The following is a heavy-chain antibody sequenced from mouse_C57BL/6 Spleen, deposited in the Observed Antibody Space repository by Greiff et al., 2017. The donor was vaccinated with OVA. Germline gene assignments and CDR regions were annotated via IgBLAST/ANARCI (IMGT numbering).Heavy chain of an antibody. CDR1: GFTFSDYY. Sequence: EVQVVESGGGLVQPGGSLKLSCAASGFTFSDYYMYWVRQTPEKRLEWVAYISNGGGSTYYPDTVTGRFTISIDNANNTLYLHMSRLKLENTAMDYCARKTGSAGFAYWGQGTLLTVSA. CDR2: ISNGGGST. V-gene: IGHV5-12*01. CDR3: ARKTGSAGFAY. D-gene: IGHD4-1*01. J-gene: IGHJ3*01.